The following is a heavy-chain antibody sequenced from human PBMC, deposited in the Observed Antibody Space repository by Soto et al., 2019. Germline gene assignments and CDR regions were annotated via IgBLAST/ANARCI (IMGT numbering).Heavy chain of an antibody. D-gene: IGHD6-19*01. Sequence: QAHLVQSGTEVKMPGDSAQVSCKASGFVSTNHNFHWVRQAPGQSLEWMGRINAGNGNTQYSQNFQGRVTFTSDPSASTAFMELTNLRFEDRAMYYCASDYGSNWRLWGQGTLVSVSS. J-gene: IGHJ4*02. CDR1: GFVSTNHN. CDR2: INAGNGNT. V-gene: IGHV1-3*01. CDR3: ASDYGSNWRL.